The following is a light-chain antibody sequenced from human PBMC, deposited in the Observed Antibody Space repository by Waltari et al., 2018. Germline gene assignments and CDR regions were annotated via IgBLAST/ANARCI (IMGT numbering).Light chain of an antibody. CDR3: QVWDGSSDLLV. CDR1: NIGSES. V-gene: IGLV3-21*02. CDR2: DDS. J-gene: IGLJ2*01. Sequence: SYVLTQPPSVSVAPGQTARITCGGNNIGSESVHWYQQKPGQAPVLVVYDDSDRPSGIPERFSGSNSGNTATLTISGVEVGDDADYYCQVWDGSSDLLVFGGGTKLTVL.